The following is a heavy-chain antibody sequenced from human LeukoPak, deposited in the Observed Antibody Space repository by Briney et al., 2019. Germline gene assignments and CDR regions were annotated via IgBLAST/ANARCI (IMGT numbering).Heavy chain of an antibody. CDR2: ISYDGSNK. J-gene: IGHJ1*01. Sequence: PGGSLRLSCAASGFTFSSYGMHWVRQAPGKGLEWVAVISYDGSNKYYADSVKGRFTISRDNSNNTLYLQMNSLRGEDTAVYYCAKTGTQGFDYGDGTYFQHWGQGTLVTVSS. V-gene: IGHV3-30*18. CDR3: AKTGTQGFDYGDGTYFQH. D-gene: IGHD4-17*01. CDR1: GFTFSSYG.